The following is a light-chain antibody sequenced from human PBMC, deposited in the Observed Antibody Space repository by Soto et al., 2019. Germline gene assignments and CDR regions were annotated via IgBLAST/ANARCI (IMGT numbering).Light chain of an antibody. CDR2: AAS. Sequence: DIQMTQSPSSLSASVGDRVIITCRASLDIGRALAWYQQKPGKAPKVLIHAASTLQSGVPSRFSGSGSGTEFTLTINNLQPEDFAAYYCQQTNRYPITFGQGTRLEI. V-gene: IGKV1-9*01. J-gene: IGKJ5*01. CDR3: QQTNRYPIT. CDR1: LDIGRA.